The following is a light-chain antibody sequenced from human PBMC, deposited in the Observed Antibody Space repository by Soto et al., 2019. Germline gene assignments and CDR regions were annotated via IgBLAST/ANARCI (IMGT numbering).Light chain of an antibody. CDR1: QSVSSY. V-gene: IGKV3-20*01. J-gene: IGKJ4*01. CDR2: DAS. CDR3: QQFSSYTLT. Sequence: EIVLTQSPATLSLSPGERATLSCRASQSVSSYLAWYQQKPGQAPRLLIYDASSRETGIPDMFSGGGSGTEFTLTISRLEPEDFEVYYCQQFSSYTLTFGGGTKVDIK.